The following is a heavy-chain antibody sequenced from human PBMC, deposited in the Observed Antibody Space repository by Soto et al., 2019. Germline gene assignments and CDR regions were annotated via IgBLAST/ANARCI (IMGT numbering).Heavy chain of an antibody. V-gene: IGHV1-69*01. CDR1: GGTFSSYA. CDR2: IIPIFGTA. Sequence: QVQLVQSGAEVKKPGSSVKVSCKASGGTFSSYAISWVRQAPGQGLEWMGGIIPIFGTANYAQKFQGRVTITADESTSTAYMELSSLRSEDTAVYYCARLYCSGGSCCSGWFDPWGQGTLVTVSS. CDR3: ARLYCSGGSCCSGWFDP. D-gene: IGHD2-15*01. J-gene: IGHJ5*02.